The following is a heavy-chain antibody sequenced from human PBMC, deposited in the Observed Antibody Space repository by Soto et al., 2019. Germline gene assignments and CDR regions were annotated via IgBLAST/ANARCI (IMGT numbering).Heavy chain of an antibody. D-gene: IGHD3-9*01. CDR2: IRSKAYGGTT. V-gene: IGHV3-49*03. J-gene: IGHJ4*02. CDR1: GFTFADYA. Sequence: EVQLVESGGGLVQPGRSLRLSCTASGFTFADYAMSWFRQAPWKGLEWVGFIRSKAYGGTTEYAASVKGRFTISRDDSKSIAYLQMNSLKTEETAVYYCTRGGVRYFDWPLDYWGQGSLVTVSS. CDR3: TRGGVRYFDWPLDY.